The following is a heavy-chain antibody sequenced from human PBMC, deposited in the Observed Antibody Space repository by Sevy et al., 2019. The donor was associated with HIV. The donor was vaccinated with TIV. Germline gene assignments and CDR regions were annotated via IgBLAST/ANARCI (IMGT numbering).Heavy chain of an antibody. D-gene: IGHD5-18*01. CDR2: INPNSGGT. J-gene: IGHJ4*02. V-gene: IGHV1-2*02. CDR3: ARDFRARGYSYGSFDY. CDR1: GYTFTGQY. Sequence: ASVTVSCKASGYTFTGQYIHWVRPAPGQGLEWMGWINPNSGGTNYRQDFQGRVTLTRDTSITTAYMELSGLKSDDTATYYCARDFRARGYSYGSFDYWGQGTLVTVSS.